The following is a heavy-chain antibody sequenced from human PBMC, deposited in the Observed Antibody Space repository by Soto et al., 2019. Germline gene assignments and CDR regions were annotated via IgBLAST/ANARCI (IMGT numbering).Heavy chain of an antibody. CDR2: IYYSGST. CDR1: GGSISSSSYY. V-gene: IGHV4-39*01. D-gene: IGHD3-3*01. Sequence: SETLSLTCTVSGGSISSSSYYWGWIRQPPGKGLEWIGSIYYSGSTYYNPSLKSRVTISVDTSKNQFSLKLSSVTAADTAVYYCATSGSFDYYYYMDVWGKGTTVTVSS. CDR3: ATSGSFDYYYYMDV. J-gene: IGHJ6*03.